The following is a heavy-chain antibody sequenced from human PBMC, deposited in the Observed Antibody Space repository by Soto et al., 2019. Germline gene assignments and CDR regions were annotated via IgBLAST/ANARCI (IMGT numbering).Heavy chain of an antibody. Sequence: SETLSLTCTVSGGSISSGDYYWSWIRQPPGKGLEWIGYIYYSGSTYYNPSLKSRVTISVDTSKNQFSLKLSSVTAADTAVYYCARVLYSRHCTNGVCWGYYYYYSMDVWGQGTTVTVSS. V-gene: IGHV4-30-4*01. D-gene: IGHD2-8*01. CDR1: GGSISSGDYY. J-gene: IGHJ6*02. CDR2: IYYSGST. CDR3: ARVLYSRHCTNGVCWGYYYYYSMDV.